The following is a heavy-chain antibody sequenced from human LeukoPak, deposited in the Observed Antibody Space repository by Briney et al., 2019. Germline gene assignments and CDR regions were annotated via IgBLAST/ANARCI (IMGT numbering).Heavy chain of an antibody. D-gene: IGHD4-23*01. CDR3: ASRNYGGSPLPLDY. V-gene: IGHV3-7*01. CDR1: GITLSNYA. CDR2: IKQDGSEK. J-gene: IGHJ4*02. Sequence: GGSLRLSCVVSGITLSNYAMSWVRQAPGKGLEGVVSIKQDGSEKYYVDSVKGRFTISRDNAKNSLYLQMNSLRAEDTAVYYCASRNYGGSPLPLDYWGQGTLVTVSS.